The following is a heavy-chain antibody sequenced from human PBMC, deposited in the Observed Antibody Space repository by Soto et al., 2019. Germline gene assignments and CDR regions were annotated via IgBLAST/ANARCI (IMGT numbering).Heavy chain of an antibody. Sequence: QVQLVQSGAEVKKPGSSVKVSCKASADTFTGYTVTWVRQAPGQGLEWVGRVIPILGASNFAQKFQGRVTISADKSTDTAYMGLTGLTSEDTAVYYCARSRGSYYSNFDSVGQGTLVTVSS. CDR1: ADTFTGYT. CDR2: VIPILGAS. V-gene: IGHV1-69*08. CDR3: ARSRGSYYSNFDS. D-gene: IGHD3-10*01. J-gene: IGHJ4*02.